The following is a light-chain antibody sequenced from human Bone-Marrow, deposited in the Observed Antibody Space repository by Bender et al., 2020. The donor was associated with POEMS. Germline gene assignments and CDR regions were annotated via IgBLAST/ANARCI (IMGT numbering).Light chain of an antibody. J-gene: IGLJ3*02. Sequence: QSVLTQPPSVSETPGQRVTISCSGSSSNIGKHGVNWYQKLPGKSPTLLIYYDDLVEAGVSDRLSGSKSGTSASLARSGLRSEDEADYYCSAWDASLNGWVFGGGTKLTV. V-gene: IGLV1-36*01. CDR1: SSNIGKHG. CDR2: YDD. CDR3: SAWDASLNGWV.